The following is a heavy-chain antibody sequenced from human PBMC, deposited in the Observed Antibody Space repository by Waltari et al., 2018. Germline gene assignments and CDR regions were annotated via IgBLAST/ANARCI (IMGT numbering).Heavy chain of an antibody. D-gene: IGHD6-6*01. CDR2: IYYNGNT. Sequence: AWVRQPPGKGLEWIGSIYYNGNTYYSPSLKSRVTISVDTSKNQFSLRLSSVTAADTAVYYCTTEYSSSSAYWGQGTLVTVSS. V-gene: IGHV4-39*02. J-gene: IGHJ4*02. CDR3: TTEYSSSSAY.